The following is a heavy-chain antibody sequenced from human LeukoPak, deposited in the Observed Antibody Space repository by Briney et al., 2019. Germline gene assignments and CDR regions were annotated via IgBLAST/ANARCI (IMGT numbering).Heavy chain of an antibody. CDR1: GFTFDDYG. CDR2: INWNGGST. J-gene: IGHJ4*02. D-gene: IGHD3-22*01. CDR3: ARATHYYESSGYDY. V-gene: IGHV3-20*04. Sequence: GGSLRLSCAASGFTFDDYGMSWVRQAPGKGLEWVFGINWNGGSTGYADSVKGRFTISRDNAKNSLYLQMNSLRAEDTALYYCARATHYYESSGYDYWGQGTLVTVSS.